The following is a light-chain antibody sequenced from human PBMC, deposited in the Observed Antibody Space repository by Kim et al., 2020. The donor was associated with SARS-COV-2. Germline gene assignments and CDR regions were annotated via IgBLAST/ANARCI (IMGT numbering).Light chain of an antibody. CDR3: CSYAASNWV. V-gene: IGLV2-11*01. CDR2: DVT. J-gene: IGLJ3*02. Sequence: QSALTHPRSVSGSPGQSVTLTCTGTSSDVGRYNYVSWYQQHPGKAPKLMLYDVTKLPSGVPNRFSGSKSGNTASLTISGLQADDESDYYCCSYAASNWVFGGGTQLTVL. CDR1: SSDVGRYNY.